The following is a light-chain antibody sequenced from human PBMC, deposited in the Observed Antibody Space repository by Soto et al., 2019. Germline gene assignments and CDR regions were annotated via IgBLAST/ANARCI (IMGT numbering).Light chain of an antibody. J-gene: IGLJ2*01. Sequence: QSVLTQPPSVSGAPGQRVTISCTGSSSNIGAGFDVHWYHQIAGTAPKLLIYGNSNRPSGVPDRFSGSKSGTSASLAISGLQSGDEADYYCAAWDDSLIGVAFGGGTKLTVL. CDR3: AAWDDSLIGVA. V-gene: IGLV1-40*01. CDR1: SSNIGAGFD. CDR2: GNS.